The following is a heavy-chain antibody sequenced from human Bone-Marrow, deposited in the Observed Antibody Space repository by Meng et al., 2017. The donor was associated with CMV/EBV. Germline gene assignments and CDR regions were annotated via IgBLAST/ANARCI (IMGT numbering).Heavy chain of an antibody. CDR3: ARDHPRAVWYFQD. Sequence: GECLKISCAASGFTFSDYYMSWVRQSPGNGLEWIAFISGSGHAINYADSVDGRFTISRDSAKDSLFLQMNYLRVEDTAVYYCARDHPRAVWYFQDWGQGTLVTVSS. D-gene: IGHD3-16*01. CDR1: GFTFSDYY. CDR2: ISGSGHAI. V-gene: IGHV3-11*01. J-gene: IGHJ1*01.